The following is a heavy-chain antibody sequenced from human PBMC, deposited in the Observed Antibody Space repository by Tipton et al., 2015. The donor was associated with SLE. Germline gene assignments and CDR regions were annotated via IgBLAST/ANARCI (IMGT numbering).Heavy chain of an antibody. CDR3: ARTERRGDYVY. CDR2: IYSSGKA. V-gene: IGHV4-4*07. D-gene: IGHD4-17*01. Sequence: TLSLTCTVSGGSIISYYWTWIRPPAGKGLEWIGRIYSSGKANYNTALQSRVTMSVDTSKNRISLNLSSVTAAYTAVYYCARTERRGDYVYWGQGRLVTVSS. CDR1: GGSIISYY. J-gene: IGHJ4*02.